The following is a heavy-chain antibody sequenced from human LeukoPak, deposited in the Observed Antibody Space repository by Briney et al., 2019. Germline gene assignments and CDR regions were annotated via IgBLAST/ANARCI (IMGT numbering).Heavy chain of an antibody. J-gene: IGHJ4*02. CDR2: IWFDGSNK. CDR1: GFIFSNDA. V-gene: IGHV3-33*01. Sequence: GRSLRLSCAASGFIFSNDAMHWVRQAPGKGLEWVAFIWFDGSNKHYADSVKGRFTISRDNSEDTLYLQMNSLRAEDTAVYYCVRDPSGSGFAFNSWGQGALVTVSS. CDR3: VRDPSGSGFAFNS. D-gene: IGHD1-1*01.